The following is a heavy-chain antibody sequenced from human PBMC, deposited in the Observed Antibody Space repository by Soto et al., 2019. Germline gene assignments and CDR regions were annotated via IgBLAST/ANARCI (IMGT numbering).Heavy chain of an antibody. CDR3: ARSFSDSYYDLDF. CDR1: GFTFDDYA. V-gene: IGHV3-9*01. J-gene: IGHJ4*02. Sequence: GGSLRLSCAASGFTFDDYAMHWVRQAPGKGLEWVSGISWNSASMDYADSVKDRFSISRDNAENSLYLQMNILKIEDTAFYYCARSFSDSYYDLDFWGQGTLGTVSS. D-gene: IGHD1-26*01. CDR2: ISWNSASM.